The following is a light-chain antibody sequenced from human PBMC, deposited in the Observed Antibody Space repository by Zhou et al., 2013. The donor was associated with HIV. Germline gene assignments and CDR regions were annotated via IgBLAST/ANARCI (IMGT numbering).Light chain of an antibody. CDR2: DAS. V-gene: IGKV1-33*01. J-gene: IGKJ5*01. CDR3: QQYDNIPIT. CDR1: QSISSY. Sequence: IQLTQSPSSLSASVGDRVTITCRASQSISSYLNWYQQKPGKAPKLLIYDASSLETGVPSRFSGSGSGTDFTFTISSLQPEDIATYFCQQYDNIPITFGQGHDWRLN.